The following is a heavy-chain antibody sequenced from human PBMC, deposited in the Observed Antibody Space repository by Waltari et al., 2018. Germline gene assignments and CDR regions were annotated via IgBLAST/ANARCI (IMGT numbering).Heavy chain of an antibody. CDR2: ISYDGRNK. J-gene: IGHJ3*02. CDR1: GFTFSSYG. CDR3: ARERPSSWYRDAFDI. Sequence: QVQLVESGGGVVQPGRSLRLSCAASGFTFSSYGMHWVRQAPGKGLEWVAVISYDGRNKYYADSVKGRFTISRDNSKNTLYLQMNSLRAEDTAVYYCARERPSSWYRDAFDIWGQGTMVTVSS. V-gene: IGHV3-30*03. D-gene: IGHD6-13*01.